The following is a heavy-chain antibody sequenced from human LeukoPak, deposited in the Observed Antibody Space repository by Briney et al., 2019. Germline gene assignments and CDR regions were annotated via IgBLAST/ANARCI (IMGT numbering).Heavy chain of an antibody. CDR3: ARAVEYCGGDCYPWAFDI. CDR2: IYYSGST. D-gene: IGHD2-21*02. J-gene: IGHJ3*02. CDR1: GGSISSSSYY. V-gene: IGHV4-39*07. Sequence: SETLSLTCTVSGGSISSSSYYWGWIRQPPGKGLEWIGSIYYSGSTNYNPSLKSRVTISVDTSKNQFSLKLSSVTAADTAVYYCARAVEYCGGDCYPWAFDIWGQGTMVTVSS.